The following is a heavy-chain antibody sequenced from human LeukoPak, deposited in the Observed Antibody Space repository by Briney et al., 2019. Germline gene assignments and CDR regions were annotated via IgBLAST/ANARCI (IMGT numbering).Heavy chain of an antibody. CDR3: AKDLGRDGYLDY. J-gene: IGHJ4*03. V-gene: IGHV3-30*19. Sequence: TGGSLRLSCAASGFTFSSYGMHWVRQAPGKGLEWVAVITYDGSNKYYADSVKGRFTISRDNAKNTLYLQMDSLRAEDTAVYYCAKDLGRDGYLDYWGQGTLVTVSS. CDR1: GFTFSSYG. D-gene: IGHD5-24*01. CDR2: ITYDGSNK.